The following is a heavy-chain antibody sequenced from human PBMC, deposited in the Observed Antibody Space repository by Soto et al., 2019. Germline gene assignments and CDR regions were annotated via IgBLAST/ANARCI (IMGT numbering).Heavy chain of an antibody. D-gene: IGHD2-21*02. CDR1: GYTFTSYA. CDR3: AGSSVVVTGLDY. Sequence: QVQLVQSGAEEKKPGASVKVSCKASGYTFTSYAMHWVRQAPGQRLVWMGWINAGNGKTKYSQKFQGRVTITRDTPASTTERGLSSVRTDDTAMISCAGSSVVVTGLDYCGQGTLVPVSS. V-gene: IGHV1-3*05. J-gene: IGHJ4*02. CDR2: INAGNGKT.